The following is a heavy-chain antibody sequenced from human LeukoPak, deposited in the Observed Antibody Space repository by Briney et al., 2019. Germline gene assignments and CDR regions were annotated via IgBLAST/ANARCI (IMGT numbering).Heavy chain of an antibody. CDR2: INAGNGNT. CDR3: ARDSSGWQEGYNWFDP. D-gene: IGHD6-19*01. V-gene: IGHV1-3*01. J-gene: IGHJ5*02. CDR1: GYTFTSYA. Sequence: ASVKVSCKASGYTFTSYAINWVRQAPGQGLEWMGWINAGNGNTKYSQKFQGRVTITRDTSASTAYMELSSLRSEDTAVYYCARDSSGWQEGYNWFDPWGQGTLVTVSS.